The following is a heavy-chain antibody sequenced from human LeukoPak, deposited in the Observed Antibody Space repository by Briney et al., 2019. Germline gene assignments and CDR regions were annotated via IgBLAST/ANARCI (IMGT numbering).Heavy chain of an antibody. CDR3: ASSSSSWYRF. CDR1: GGSISSSGYY. CDR2: IYYSGST. D-gene: IGHD6-13*01. Sequence: PSETLSLTCTVSGGSISSSGYYWGWIRQPPGKGLEWIGSIYYSGSTYYNPSLKSRVTISVDRSKNQFSLKLSSVTAADTAVYYCASSSSSWYRFWGQGTLVTVSS. J-gene: IGHJ4*02. V-gene: IGHV4-39*07.